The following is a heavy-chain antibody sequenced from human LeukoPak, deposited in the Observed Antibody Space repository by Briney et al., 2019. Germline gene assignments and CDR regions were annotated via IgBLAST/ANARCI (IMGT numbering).Heavy chain of an antibody. CDR2: IYYSGST. J-gene: IGHJ6*03. CDR3: ARQRKYQLLFGYYYYYMDV. D-gene: IGHD2-2*01. V-gene: IGHV4-59*01. Sequence: SETLSLTCTVSGGSISSYYWSWIRQPPGKGLEWIGYIYYSGSTNYNPSLKSRVTISVDTSKNQFSLKLNSVTAADTAVYYCARQRKYQLLFGYYYYYMDVWGKGTTVTVSS. CDR1: GGSISSYY.